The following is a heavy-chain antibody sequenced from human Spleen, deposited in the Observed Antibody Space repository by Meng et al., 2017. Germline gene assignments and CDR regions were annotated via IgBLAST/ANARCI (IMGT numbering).Heavy chain of an antibody. V-gene: IGHV3-49*03. CDR3: ARRGELAYVAMVIFGDY. CDR1: GFTFGDFA. J-gene: IGHJ4*02. CDR2: LRSEAYGGTA. D-gene: IGHD5-18*01. Sequence: SLMISCTTSGFTFGDFAMSWFRQAPGKGLEWVGYLRSEAYGGTAEYAASVKGRFTISRDESKSIAYLQMSSLKTEDTAVYYCARRGELAYVAMVIFGDYWGQGTLVTVSS.